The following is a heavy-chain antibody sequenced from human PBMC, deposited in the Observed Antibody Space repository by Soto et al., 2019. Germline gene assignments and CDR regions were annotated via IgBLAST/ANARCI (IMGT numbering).Heavy chain of an antibody. D-gene: IGHD5-12*01. V-gene: IGHV1-18*01. CDR3: ARLSTVATRGFWFDP. J-gene: IGHJ5*02. CDR2: ISAYNGNT. CDR1: GYTFTSYG. Sequence: QAQLVQSGAEVKKPGASVKVSCKASGYTFTSYGISWVRQAPGQGLEWMGWISAYNGNTNYAQKLQGRVTMTTDTSTSTAYMELRSLRSDDTAVYYCARLSTVATRGFWFDPWGQGTLVTVSS.